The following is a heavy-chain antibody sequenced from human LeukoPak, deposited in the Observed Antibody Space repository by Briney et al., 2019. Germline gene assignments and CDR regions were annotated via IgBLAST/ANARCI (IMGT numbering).Heavy chain of an antibody. J-gene: IGHJ5*02. V-gene: IGHV3-23*01. CDR3: AKGGGVGPVDL. CDR2: ISASGGIT. Sequence: QTGGSLRLSCEASGFTFNNYGMSWVRQAPGKGLEWVSGISASGGITYYADSMKGRFTISRDNFKNTLYVQMNSLRAEDTAVYYWAKGGGVGPVDLWGQGTLVTVSS. D-gene: IGHD1-26*01. CDR1: GFTFNNYG.